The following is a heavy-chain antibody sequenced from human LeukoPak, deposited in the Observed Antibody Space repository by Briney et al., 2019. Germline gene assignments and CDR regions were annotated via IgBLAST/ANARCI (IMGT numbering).Heavy chain of an antibody. CDR3: AREARRMDPYYFDY. V-gene: IGHV4-31*03. J-gene: IGHJ4*02. Sequence: SQTLSLTCTVSGGSLSSGGYYWSWIRQHPGKGLEWIGYIYYSGSTYYNPSLKSRVTISVDTSKNQFSLKLSSVTAADTAVYCCAREARRMDPYYFDYWGQGTLVTVSS. CDR1: GGSLSSGGYY. D-gene: IGHD2-8*01. CDR2: IYYSGST.